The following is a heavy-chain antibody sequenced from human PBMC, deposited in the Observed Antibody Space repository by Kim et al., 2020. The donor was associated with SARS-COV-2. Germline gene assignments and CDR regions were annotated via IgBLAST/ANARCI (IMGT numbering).Heavy chain of an antibody. Sequence: GGSLRLSCAASGFTFRNYAMSWVRQAPGKGLEWVSSISGSGDTTYYADSVKGRFTISRDNSKNTLYLQMNSLRAEDTAVYYCANEGIRLYSDYWGQGTLVTVSS. J-gene: IGHJ4*02. CDR1: GFTFRNYA. V-gene: IGHV3-23*01. D-gene: IGHD5-12*01. CDR3: ANEGIRLYSDY. CDR2: ISGSGDTT.